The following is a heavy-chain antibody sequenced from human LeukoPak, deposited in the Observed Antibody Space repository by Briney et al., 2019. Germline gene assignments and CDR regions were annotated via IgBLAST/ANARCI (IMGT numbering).Heavy chain of an antibody. CDR1: GYTFTGYY. V-gene: IGHV1-2*02. CDR3: VREGTNTATHFDY. D-gene: IGHD5-18*01. CDR2: INPNSGGT. Sequence: GESLKISCKASGYTFTGYYMHWVRQAPGQGLEWMGWINPNSGGTNYAQKFQGRVTMTTDTSTSTAYMELRSLRSDDTAVYYCVREGTNTATHFDYWGQGTLVTVSS. J-gene: IGHJ4*02.